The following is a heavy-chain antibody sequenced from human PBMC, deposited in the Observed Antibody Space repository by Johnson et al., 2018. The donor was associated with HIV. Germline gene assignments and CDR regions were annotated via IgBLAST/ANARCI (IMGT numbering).Heavy chain of an antibody. CDR1: GFTFSDHW. CDR3: FTLVVAPPFDI. V-gene: IGHV3-74*01. D-gene: IGHD2-15*01. Sequence: VQLVESGGGLVQPGGSLRLSCGASGFTFSDHWMQWVRQAPGKGLVWVSRINGDGSRLTYADSVKGRFTIARDNAKNTLYLQMNSLRAEDTAVYYWFTLVVAPPFDIWGQGTMVTVSS. J-gene: IGHJ3*02. CDR2: INGDGSRL.